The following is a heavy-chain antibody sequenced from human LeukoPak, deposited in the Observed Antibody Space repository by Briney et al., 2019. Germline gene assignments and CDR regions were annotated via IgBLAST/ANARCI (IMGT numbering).Heavy chain of an antibody. CDR3: ARGVYGDYDPLDYYYYGMDV. CDR1: GGSISSYY. V-gene: IGHV4-4*07. J-gene: IGHJ6*02. CDR2: IYTSGST. D-gene: IGHD4-17*01. Sequence: SETLSLTCTVSGGSISSYYWSWIRQPAGKGLEWIGRIYTSGSTNYNPSLKSRGTMSVDTSKNQFSLKLSSVTAADTAVYYCARGVYGDYDPLDYYYYGMDVWGQGTTVTVSS.